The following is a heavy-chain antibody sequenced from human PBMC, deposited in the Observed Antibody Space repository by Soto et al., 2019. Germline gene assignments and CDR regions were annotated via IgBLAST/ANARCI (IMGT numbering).Heavy chain of an antibody. CDR3: TRDLIVVVPAAIFLYGMDV. CDR2: IRSKAYGGTT. J-gene: IGHJ6*02. D-gene: IGHD2-2*01. CDR1: GFTFGDYA. Sequence: GGSLRLSCTASGFTFGDYAMSWFRQAPGKGLEWVGFIRSKAYGGTTEYAASVKGRFTISRDDSKSIAYLQMNSLKTEDTAVYYCTRDLIVVVPAAIFLYGMDVWGQGTTVTVSS. V-gene: IGHV3-49*03.